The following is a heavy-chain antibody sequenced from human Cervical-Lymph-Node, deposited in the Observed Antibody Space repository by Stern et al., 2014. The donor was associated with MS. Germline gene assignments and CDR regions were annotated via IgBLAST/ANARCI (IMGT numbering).Heavy chain of an antibody. V-gene: IGHV3-30*18. Sequence: VQLVQPGGGVVQPGRSLRLSCAASGFTFSSYGMHWVRQAPGKGLERVAVISYDGSNKYYADSVKGRFTISRDNSKNTLYLQMNSLRAEDTAVYYCAKEEQHDPYYYYGMDVWGQGTTVTVSS. D-gene: IGHD6-13*01. CDR3: AKEEQHDPYYYYGMDV. J-gene: IGHJ6*02. CDR1: GFTFSSYG. CDR2: ISYDGSNK.